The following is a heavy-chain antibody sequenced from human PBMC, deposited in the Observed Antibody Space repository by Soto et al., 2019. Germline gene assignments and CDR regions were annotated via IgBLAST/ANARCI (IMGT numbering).Heavy chain of an antibody. CDR1: GFTFTNYY. Sequence: ASVKVSCKASGFTFTNYYMHWVRQAPGQGLEWMGIINAGGGSANSAQKFQGRVTMTRDTSANTLSLELSSLTSEDTAVYYCVRETSVWQWAALYSWGQGTPVTVSS. CDR3: VRETSVWQWAALYS. D-gene: IGHD6-19*01. CDR2: INAGGGSA. V-gene: IGHV1-46*01. J-gene: IGHJ4*02.